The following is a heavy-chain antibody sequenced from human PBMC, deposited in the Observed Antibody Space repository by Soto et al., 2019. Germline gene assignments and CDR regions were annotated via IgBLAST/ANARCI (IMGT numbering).Heavy chain of an antibody. CDR1: GYSFTSYW. V-gene: IGHV5-51*01. Sequence: PGESLKISCKGSGYSFTSYWIGWVRQMPGKGLEWMGIIYPGDSDTRYSPSFQGQVTISADKSISTAYLQWSSLKASDTAMYYCARDLTRPSWRDFWSGSYYYGMDVWGQGTTVTVSS. CDR2: IYPGDSDT. D-gene: IGHD3-3*01. J-gene: IGHJ6*02. CDR3: ARDLTRPSWRDFWSGSYYYGMDV.